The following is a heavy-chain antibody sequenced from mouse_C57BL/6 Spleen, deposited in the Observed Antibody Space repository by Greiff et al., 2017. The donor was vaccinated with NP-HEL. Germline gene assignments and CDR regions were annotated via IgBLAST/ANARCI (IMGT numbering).Heavy chain of an antibody. CDR3: ASPLGSSYWYFDV. Sequence: EVKLMESGGGLVQPGGSLSLSCAASGFTFTDYYMSWVRQPPGKALEWLGFIRNKANGYTTEYSASVKGRFTISRDNSQSILYLQMNALRAEDSATYYCASPLGSSYWYFDVWGTGTTVTVSS. CDR1: GFTFTDYY. D-gene: IGHD1-1*01. V-gene: IGHV7-3*01. CDR2: IRNKANGYTT. J-gene: IGHJ1*03.